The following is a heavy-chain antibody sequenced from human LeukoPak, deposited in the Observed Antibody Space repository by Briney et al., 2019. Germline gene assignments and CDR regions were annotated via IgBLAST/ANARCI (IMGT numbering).Heavy chain of an antibody. CDR2: ILYEGSKK. CDR1: GFTFSNYG. Sequence: TGRSLRLSCAASGFTFSNYGMHWVRQPPHQGQEWVAVILYEGSKKYYTDSVKGRFNISRDNSKNTLYLQMNSLRAEDAAVYYCAKDRTAGYDGLVDYWGQGTLVTVSS. CDR3: AKDRTAGYDGLVDY. J-gene: IGHJ4*02. D-gene: IGHD5-12*01. V-gene: IGHV3-30*18.